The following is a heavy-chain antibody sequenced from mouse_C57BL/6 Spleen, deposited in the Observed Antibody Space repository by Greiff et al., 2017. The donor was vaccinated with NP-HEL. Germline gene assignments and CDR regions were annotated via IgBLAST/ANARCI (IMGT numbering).Heavy chain of an antibody. J-gene: IGHJ1*03. CDR2: IWNGGGT. CDR1: GFSLTSYA. D-gene: IGHD1-1*01. CDR3: ARKGYGSSYWYCDV. V-gene: IGHV2-9-1*01. Sequence: QVQLKESGPGLVAPSQSLSITCTVSGFSLTSYAISWVRQPPGKGLEWLGVIWNGGGTNYNSALKSRLRISKDNYKSQVFLKMNSLQTDDTARYYCARKGYGSSYWYCDVWGTGTTVTVSS.